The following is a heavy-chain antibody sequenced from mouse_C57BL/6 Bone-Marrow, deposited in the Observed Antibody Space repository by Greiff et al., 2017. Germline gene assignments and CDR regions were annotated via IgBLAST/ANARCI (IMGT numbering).Heavy chain of an antibody. V-gene: IGHV1-55*01. CDR3: ATYSTVYAMDY. J-gene: IGHJ4*01. D-gene: IGHD2-5*01. CDR1: GYTFTSYW. Sequence: QVQLKQPGAELVKPGASVKMSCKASGYTFTSYWITWVKQRPGQGLEWIGDIYPGSGSTNYNEKFKSKATLTVDTSSSTAYMQLSSLTSEDSAVYYCATYSTVYAMDYWGQGTSVTVSS. CDR2: IYPGSGST.